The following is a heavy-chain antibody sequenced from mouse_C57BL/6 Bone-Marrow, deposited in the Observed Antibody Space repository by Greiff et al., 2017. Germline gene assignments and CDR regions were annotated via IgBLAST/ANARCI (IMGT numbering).Heavy chain of an antibody. CDR3: AREPLLRGMDY. J-gene: IGHJ4*01. D-gene: IGHD1-2*01. CDR1: GYTFTSYW. CDR2: IDPSDSYT. V-gene: IGHV1-50*01. Sequence: QVQLQQPGAELVKPGASVKLSCKASGYTFTSYWMQWVKQRPGQGLEWIGEIDPSDSYTNYNQKFKGKATLTVDTSSSTAYMQLSSLTSEDSAVYYGAREPLLRGMDYWGQGTSVTVSS.